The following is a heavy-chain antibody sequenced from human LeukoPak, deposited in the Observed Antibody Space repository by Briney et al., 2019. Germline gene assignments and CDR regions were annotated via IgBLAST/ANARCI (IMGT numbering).Heavy chain of an antibody. D-gene: IGHD2-21*02. CDR2: IYYSGST. Sequence: SETLSLTCTVPGGSISSYYWSWIRQPPGKGLEWIGYIYYSGSTNYNPSLKSRVTISVDPSKNQSSLKLSSVTAADTAVYYCAAYVGATYYFDYWGQGTLVTVSS. CDR1: GGSISSYY. V-gene: IGHV4-59*01. CDR3: AAYVGATYYFDY. J-gene: IGHJ4*02.